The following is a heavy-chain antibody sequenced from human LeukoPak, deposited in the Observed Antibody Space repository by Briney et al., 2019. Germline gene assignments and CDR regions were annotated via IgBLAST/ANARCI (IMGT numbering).Heavy chain of an antibody. J-gene: IGHJ4*02. D-gene: IGHD7-27*01. CDR2: MNEDGGGT. Sequence: GGSLRLSCAVSGFSIRSSWMSWVRQTPGKGLEWVADMNEDGGGTYYVDSVKGRFTVSRDSAKNSLYLQMSSLRAEDTAVYYCARDPAWGAIDYWGQGTLVTVSS. CDR3: ARDPAWGAIDY. CDR1: GFSIRSSW. V-gene: IGHV3-7*01.